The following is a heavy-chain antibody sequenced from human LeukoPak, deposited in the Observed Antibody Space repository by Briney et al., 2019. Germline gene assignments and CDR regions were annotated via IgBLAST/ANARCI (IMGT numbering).Heavy chain of an antibody. J-gene: IGHJ4*02. CDR1: GYTFTSYG. Sequence: GASVKVSCKASGYTFTSYGISWVRQAPGQGLEWMGWINPNSGGTNYAQKFQGRVTMTRDTSISTAYMELSRLRSDDTAVYYCARVAEEAAAIPFDYWGQGTLVTVSS. V-gene: IGHV1-2*02. CDR3: ARVAEEAAAIPFDY. D-gene: IGHD6-13*01. CDR2: INPNSGGT.